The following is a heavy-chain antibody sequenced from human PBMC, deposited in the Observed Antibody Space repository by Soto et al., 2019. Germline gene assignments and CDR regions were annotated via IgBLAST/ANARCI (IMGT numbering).Heavy chain of an antibody. J-gene: IGHJ4*02. CDR1: GGSISSYY. D-gene: IGHD2-2*01. CDR2: IYYSGST. Sequence: SETLSLTCTVSGGSISSYYWSWIRQPPGKGLEWIGYIYYSGSTNYNPSLKSRVTISVDTSNNQFSLKLSSVTAADTAVYYCARFVPQYCSSTSCYAGDFDYWGQGTLVTVSS. CDR3: ARFVPQYCSSTSCYAGDFDY. V-gene: IGHV4-59*01.